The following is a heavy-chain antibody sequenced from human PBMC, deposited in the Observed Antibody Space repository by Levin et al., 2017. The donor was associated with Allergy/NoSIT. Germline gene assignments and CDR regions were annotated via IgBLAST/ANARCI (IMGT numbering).Heavy chain of an antibody. V-gene: IGHV4-39*07. CDR2: VYYDGSA. CDR3: AGEPNSPYYYHYGLDV. CDR1: GGSISSDSYY. J-gene: IGHJ6*02. D-gene: IGHD2/OR15-2a*01. Sequence: KTSETLSLTCTVSGGSISSDSYYWAWIRQPPGKGLEWIGSVYYDGSAYYNPSLKSRVTISIDTSKNQFSLRLNSVTAADTAVYYCAGEPNSPYYYHYGLDVWGQGTTVTVSS.